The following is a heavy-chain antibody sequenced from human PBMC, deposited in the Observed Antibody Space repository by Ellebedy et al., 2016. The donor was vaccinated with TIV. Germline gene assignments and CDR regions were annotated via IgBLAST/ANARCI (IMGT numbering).Heavy chain of an antibody. CDR2: LYSGGST. Sequence: GESLKISCAASGFTVSSNYMSWVRQAPGKGLEWVSVLYSGGSTYYADSVKGRFTISRDNSKNTLYLQMNSLRAEDTAVYYCARAQIARTLRYFDWLTSGGWFDPWGQGTLVTVSS. CDR3: ARAQIARTLRYFDWLTSGGWFDP. CDR1: GFTVSSNY. D-gene: IGHD3-9*01. V-gene: IGHV3-53*01. J-gene: IGHJ5*02.